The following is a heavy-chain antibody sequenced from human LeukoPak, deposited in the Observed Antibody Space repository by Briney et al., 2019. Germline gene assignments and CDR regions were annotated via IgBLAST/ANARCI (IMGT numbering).Heavy chain of an antibody. CDR1: GGSISSYY. D-gene: IGHD6-19*01. Sequence: PSETLSLTCTASGGSISSYYWSWIRQPPGKGLEWIGYIYYSGSTNYNPSLKSRVTISVDTSKNQFSLKLSSVTAADTAVYYCARDLRYSSGWYGGYYYYGMDVWGKGTTVTVSS. CDR3: ARDLRYSSGWYGGYYYYGMDV. J-gene: IGHJ6*04. CDR2: IYYSGST. V-gene: IGHV4-59*01.